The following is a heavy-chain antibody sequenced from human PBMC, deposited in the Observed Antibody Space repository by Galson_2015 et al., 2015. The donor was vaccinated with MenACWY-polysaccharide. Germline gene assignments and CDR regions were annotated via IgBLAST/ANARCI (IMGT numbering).Heavy chain of an antibody. CDR3: ARDSENLDY. J-gene: IGHJ4*02. CDR1: GYIFTNYA. Sequence: SVKVSCKASGYIFTNYAMHWVRQAPGQRFEWMGWLSAGNGRTEYSQKFQGRVTITRDTSASTAYMEVSSLRSEDTAVYYCARDSENLDYWGQGTLVTVSS. CDR2: LSAGNGRT. D-gene: IGHD6-19*01. V-gene: IGHV1-3*01.